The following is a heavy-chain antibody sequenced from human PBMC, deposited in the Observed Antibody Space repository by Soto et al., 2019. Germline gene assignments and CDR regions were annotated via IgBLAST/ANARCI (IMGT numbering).Heavy chain of an antibody. CDR2: IYSGGST. CDR1: GFTVSSNY. V-gene: IGHV3-53*01. D-gene: IGHD6-13*01. Sequence: GGSLRLSCAASGFTVSSNYMSWVRQAPGKGLEWVSVIYSGGSTYYADSVKGRFTISRDNSKNTLYLQMNSLRAEDTAVYYCARVGTAAAGTGYYYYGMDVWGQGTTVTVSS. J-gene: IGHJ6*02. CDR3: ARVGTAAAGTGYYYYGMDV.